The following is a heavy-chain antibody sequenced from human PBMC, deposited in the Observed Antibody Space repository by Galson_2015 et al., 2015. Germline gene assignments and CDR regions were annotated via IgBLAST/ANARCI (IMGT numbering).Heavy chain of an antibody. CDR2: INKDGSSA. CDR3: ARGAHYGMDV. V-gene: IGHV3-74*01. J-gene: IGHJ6*02. Sequence: CAASGFTFSSYWMHWVRQAPGKGLVWVSRINKDGSSAGYVDSVKGRFTISRDNAKNTLYLQMNSLRAEDTAVYYCARGAHYGMDVWGQGTTVTVSS. CDR1: GFTFSSYW.